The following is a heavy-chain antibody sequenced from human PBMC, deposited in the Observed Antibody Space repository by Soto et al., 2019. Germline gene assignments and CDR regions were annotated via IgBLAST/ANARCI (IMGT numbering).Heavy chain of an antibody. Sequence: QVQLVQSGAEVKKPGASVKVSCKASGYTFTSYDINWVRQATGQGLEWMGWMNPNSGNTGYAQKFQGRVTMNRNTSISTAYMELSSLRSEDTAVYYCARGRTIRYYYGMDVWGQGTTVTVSS. CDR3: ARGRTIRYYYGMDV. V-gene: IGHV1-8*01. J-gene: IGHJ6*02. D-gene: IGHD1-7*01. CDR1: GYTFTSYD. CDR2: MNPNSGNT.